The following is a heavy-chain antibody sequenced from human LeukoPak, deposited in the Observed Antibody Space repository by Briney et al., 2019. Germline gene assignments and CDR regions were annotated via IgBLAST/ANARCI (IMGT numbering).Heavy chain of an antibody. V-gene: IGHV4-30-2*01. CDR3: ARVGQDYDLLTGYSYYYGMDV. CDR1: GGSISSGGYS. J-gene: IGHJ6*04. D-gene: IGHD3-9*01. CDR2: IYHSGST. Sequence: SQTLSLTCAVSGGSISSGGYSWSWIRQPPGKGLEWIGYIYHSGSTNYNPSLMSRVTISLDTSKNQFSLKLSSVTAADTAVYYCARVGQDYDLLTGYSYYYGMDVWGKGTTVTVSS.